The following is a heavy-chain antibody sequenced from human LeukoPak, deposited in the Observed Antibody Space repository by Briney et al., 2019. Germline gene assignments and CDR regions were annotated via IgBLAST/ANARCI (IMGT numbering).Heavy chain of an antibody. CDR3: ARSDLGYCSGGICYLPYYYYYGMDV. D-gene: IGHD2-15*01. Sequence: SETLSLTCTVSGGYISSYYWSWIRQPPGKGLEWIGYIYYSGSTNYNPSLKSRVTISVDTSKNQFSLKLSSVTAADTAVYYCARSDLGYCSGGICYLPYYYYYGMDVWGQGTTVTVSS. V-gene: IGHV4-59*08. CDR2: IYYSGST. CDR1: GGYISSYY. J-gene: IGHJ6*02.